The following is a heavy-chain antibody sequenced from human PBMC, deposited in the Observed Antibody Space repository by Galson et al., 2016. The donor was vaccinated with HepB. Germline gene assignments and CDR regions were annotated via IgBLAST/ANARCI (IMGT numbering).Heavy chain of an antibody. D-gene: IGHD5-18*01. V-gene: IGHV3-66*04. CDR1: GFTVSSTY. CDR2: IYSGGTT. Sequence: SLRLSCAASGFTVSSTYMNWVRQAPGKGLEWVSIIYSGGTTYQADSVKGRFTISRDNSKNILYLQMKSLRDEDTAVYYCAKRPYSYGWHYGMDVWGQGTTVTVSS. CDR3: AKRPYSYGWHYGMDV. J-gene: IGHJ6*02.